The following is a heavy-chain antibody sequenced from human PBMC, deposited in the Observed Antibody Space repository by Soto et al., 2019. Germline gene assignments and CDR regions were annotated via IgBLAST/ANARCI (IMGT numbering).Heavy chain of an antibody. V-gene: IGHV3-33*01. D-gene: IGHD2-15*01. CDR1: GFTFSNYA. J-gene: IGHJ3*02. CDR2: IWSDGTNE. Sequence: GGSLRLSCAASGFTFSNYAMHWVRQAPGKGLEWVALIWSDGTNENYADSVKGRFTISRDNPKNTLYLQMNSLRAEDTAVYYCAVVAGTRMDYAFYIWGQGTMVTVSS. CDR3: AVVAGTRMDYAFYI.